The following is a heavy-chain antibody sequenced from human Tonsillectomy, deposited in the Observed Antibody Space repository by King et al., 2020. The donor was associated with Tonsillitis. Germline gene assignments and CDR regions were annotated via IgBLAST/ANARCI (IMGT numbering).Heavy chain of an antibody. V-gene: IGHV3-21*01. CDR3: ARYGGGSFDY. CDR2: IDSSCIHI. J-gene: IGHJ4*02. Sequence: VQLVDSWGGLVKPGGSLRLSCAASGCTFSSYDLNWASRAPGKGREWCSSIDSSCIHIYYADSVKGRFTLSRDTSKNSLYLQMNSLRGEDTAVYYCARYGGGSFDYWGQGTLVTVSS. CDR1: GCTFSSYD. D-gene: IGHD3-10*01.